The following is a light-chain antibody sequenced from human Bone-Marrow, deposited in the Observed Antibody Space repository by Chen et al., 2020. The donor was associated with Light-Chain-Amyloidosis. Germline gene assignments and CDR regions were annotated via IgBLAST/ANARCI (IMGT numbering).Light chain of an antibody. J-gene: IGKJ3*01. Sequence: DIVMTQSPLSLPVTPGEPASISCRSSQSLLHSNGNTYLDWFLRKPGQSPQLLISFGSNRASGVPDRFSGSGSGTDFTLKISRVEAEDVGVYYCMQALQGPFTFGPGTKVDIK. V-gene: IGKV2-28*01. CDR1: QSLLHSNGNTY. CDR2: FGS. CDR3: MQALQGPFT.